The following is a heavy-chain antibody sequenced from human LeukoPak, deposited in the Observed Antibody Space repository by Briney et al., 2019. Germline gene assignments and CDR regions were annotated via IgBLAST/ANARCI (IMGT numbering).Heavy chain of an antibody. Sequence: SETLSLTCTVSGGSISSYYWSWIRQPPGKGREWIGYIYYSGSTNYNPSLKSRVTISVDTSKNQFSLRLSSVTAADTAVYYCAREGDSSSWYGWFDPWGQGTLVTVSS. D-gene: IGHD6-13*01. V-gene: IGHV4-59*01. CDR3: AREGDSSSWYGWFDP. CDR1: GGSISSYY. J-gene: IGHJ5*02. CDR2: IYYSGST.